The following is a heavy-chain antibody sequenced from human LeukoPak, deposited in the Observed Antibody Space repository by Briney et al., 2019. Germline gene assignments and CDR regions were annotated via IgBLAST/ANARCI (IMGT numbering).Heavy chain of an antibody. V-gene: IGHV3-21*01. D-gene: IGHD3-10*01. CDR3: ARGRALWFGFDY. Sequence: GGSLRLSCAASGFTFSSYSMNWVRQAPGKGLEWVSSISSSSSYIYYADSVKGRFTISRDNAKNSLYLQMNSLRAEDTAVCYCARGRALWFGFDYWGQGTLVTVSS. CDR1: GFTFSSYS. CDR2: ISSSSSYI. J-gene: IGHJ4*02.